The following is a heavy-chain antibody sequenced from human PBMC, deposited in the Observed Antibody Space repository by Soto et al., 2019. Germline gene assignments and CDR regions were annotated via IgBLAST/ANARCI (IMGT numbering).Heavy chain of an antibody. CDR1: GGTFSSYA. D-gene: IGHD3-16*01. V-gene: IGHV1-69*01. J-gene: IGHJ3*02. CDR3: ARSPFGGVVTPDGGFAFDI. CDR2: FIPIFGTA. Sequence: QVQLVQSGAEVKKPGSSVKVSCKASGGTFSSYAISWVRQAPGQGLEWMGGFIPIFGTANYAQKFQGRVTITADESTSTAYMELSSLRSEDTAVYYCARSPFGGVVTPDGGFAFDIWGQGTMVTVSS.